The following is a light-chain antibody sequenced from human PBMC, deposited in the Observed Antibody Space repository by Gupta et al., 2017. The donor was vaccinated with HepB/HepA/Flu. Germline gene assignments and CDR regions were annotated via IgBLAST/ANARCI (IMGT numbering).Light chain of an antibody. V-gene: IGLV1-44*01. CDR1: SSNIGSNI. Sequence: QSVLTQPPSASGPPGQGVTISCSGSSSNIGSNIVNWFQQLPGTAPKLLIYSDNQRPSGVPDRFSGSKSGTSASLAISGLQSEDEADYYCAAWDDSLNGFLFGPGTKVTVL. J-gene: IGLJ1*01. CDR2: SDN. CDR3: AAWDDSLNGFL.